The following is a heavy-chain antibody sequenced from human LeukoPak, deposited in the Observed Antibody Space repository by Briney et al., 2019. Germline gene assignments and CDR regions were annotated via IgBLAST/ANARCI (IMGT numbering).Heavy chain of an antibody. J-gene: IGHJ4*02. Sequence: GGSLRLSCAASGFTFSRYSMNWVRQAPGKGLEWVSSISISSSYIYYADSVKGRFTISRDSSKNTLFLQMNRLRPEDAAVYYCAKAPVTTCRGAYCYPFDYWGQGTLVTVSS. CDR2: ISISSSYI. CDR1: GFTFSRYS. V-gene: IGHV3-21*04. CDR3: AKAPVTTCRGAYCYPFDY. D-gene: IGHD2-21*01.